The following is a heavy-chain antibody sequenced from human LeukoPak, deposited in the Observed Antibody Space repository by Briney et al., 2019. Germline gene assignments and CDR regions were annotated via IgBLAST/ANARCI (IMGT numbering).Heavy chain of an antibody. J-gene: IGHJ4*02. CDR1: GFTFSSYE. V-gene: IGHV4-39*07. D-gene: IGHD4-17*01. CDR3: ARELRNFDY. Sequence: TGGSLRLSCAASGFTFSSYEMNWVRQPPGKGLEWIGSIYYSGSTYYNPSLKSRVTISVDTSKNQFSLKLSSVTAADTAVYYCARELRNFDYWGQGTLVTVSS. CDR2: IYYSGST.